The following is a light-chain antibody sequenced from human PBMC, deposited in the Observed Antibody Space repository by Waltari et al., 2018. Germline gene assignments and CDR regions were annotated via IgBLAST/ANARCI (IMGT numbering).Light chain of an antibody. CDR2: EVT. CDR1: NSDVGNYNL. CDR3: CSYAGSTTSVM. Sequence: QSALTQPASVSGSPGQSITISCTGINSDVGNYNLVSWYQHHPGKAPKVMIYEVTKRPSGVSNRFSGSKSGNTASLTISGLQAEDEADYYCCSYAGSTTSVMFGGGTKLTV. V-gene: IGLV2-23*02. J-gene: IGLJ3*02.